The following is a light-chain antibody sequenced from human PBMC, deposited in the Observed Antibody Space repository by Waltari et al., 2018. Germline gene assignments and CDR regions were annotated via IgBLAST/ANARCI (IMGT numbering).Light chain of an antibody. CDR1: SIGSKS. J-gene: IGLJ3*02. V-gene: IGLV3-21*04. CDR2: YDS. CDR3: QVWDGNNDVGV. Sequence: SYVLTQPPSVSVAPGETASVTCVGDSIGSKSVHWYQQKPGQAPVLVIYYDSDRPSGIPERFSGSNSGDTATLTLSRVEVGDEADYYCQVWDGNNDVGVFGGGTKLTVL.